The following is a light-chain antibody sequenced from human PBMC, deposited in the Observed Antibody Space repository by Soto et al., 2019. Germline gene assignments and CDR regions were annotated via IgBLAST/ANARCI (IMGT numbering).Light chain of an antibody. CDR3: QAYDYTLTASV. J-gene: IGLJ3*02. Sequence: SVLTQPPSVSGAPGQRVTLSCTGNTSNLGAGYDVHWYQQLPGAAPKLVIFGNRNRPSGVPERSSGSKSGTSASLAITGLQAEDEADYYCQAYDYTLTASVFGGGTKVTV. CDR2: GNR. CDR1: TSNLGAGYD. V-gene: IGLV1-40*01.